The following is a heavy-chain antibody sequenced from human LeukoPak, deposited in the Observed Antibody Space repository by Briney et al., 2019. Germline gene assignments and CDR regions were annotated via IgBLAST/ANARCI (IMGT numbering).Heavy chain of an antibody. CDR1: GFTFSSYA. V-gene: IGHV3-30*04. CDR3: ARGLFRYYYYYGMDV. J-gene: IGHJ6*02. Sequence: GRSLRLSCAAFGFTFSSYAMHWVRQAPGKGLEWVAVISYDGSNKYYADSVKGRFTISRDNSKNTLYLQMNSLRAEDTAVYYCARGLFRYYYYYGMDVWGQGTTVTVSS. D-gene: IGHD2-21*01. CDR2: ISYDGSNK.